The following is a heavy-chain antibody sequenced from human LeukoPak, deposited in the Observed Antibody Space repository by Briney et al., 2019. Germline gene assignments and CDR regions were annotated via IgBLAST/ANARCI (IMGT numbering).Heavy chain of an antibody. V-gene: IGHV4-39*01. J-gene: IGHJ4*02. D-gene: IGHD6-13*01. Sequence: PSETLSLTCTVSSGSISSSSYYGVWIRQPSGKGLEWIGNILYSGSTYYNPSLKSRVTISVDTSKNQFSLKLSSVTAADTAVYYCARRQGSSSYIDNWGQGTLVTVSS. CDR2: ILYSGST. CDR1: SGSISSSSYY. CDR3: ARRQGSSSYIDN.